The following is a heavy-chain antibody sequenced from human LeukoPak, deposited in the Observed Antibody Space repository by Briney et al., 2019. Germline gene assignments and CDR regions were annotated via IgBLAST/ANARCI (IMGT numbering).Heavy chain of an antibody. D-gene: IGHD3-3*01. CDR3: ARAHRITIFGVVIIGPPTTS. Sequence: GASVKVSCKASGYTFTGYYMHWVRQAPGQGLEWMGWINPNSGGTNYAQKFQGRVTMTRDTSISTAYMELSRLRSDDTAVYYRARAHRITIFGVVIIGPPTTSWGQGTLVTVSS. CDR2: INPNSGGT. CDR1: GYTFTGYY. V-gene: IGHV1-2*02. J-gene: IGHJ5*02.